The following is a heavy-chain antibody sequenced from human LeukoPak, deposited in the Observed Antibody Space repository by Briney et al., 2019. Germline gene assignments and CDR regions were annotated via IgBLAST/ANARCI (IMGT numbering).Heavy chain of an antibody. D-gene: IGHD2-15*01. Sequence: PGESLTLSCAASGFTFRTYSMRWVRQAPGKGLEFLSAITSDGFGTYYANSVKGRFTSFRDNSKNTLFLQMGSLTAEDMAVYSCARAGIEACTGGSCYFFDSWGQGTVVTVSS. CDR2: ITSDGFGT. CDR3: ARAGIEACTGGSCYFFDS. V-gene: IGHV3-64*01. J-gene: IGHJ4*02. CDR1: GFTFRTYS.